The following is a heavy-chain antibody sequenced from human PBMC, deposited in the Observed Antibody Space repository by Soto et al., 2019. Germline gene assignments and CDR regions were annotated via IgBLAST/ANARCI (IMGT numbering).Heavy chain of an antibody. J-gene: IGHJ3*01. D-gene: IGHD4-4*01. CDR1: GFNFDDYA. CDR2: ISWSGANM. Sequence: QLVESGGGLVQPGRSLRLSCAASGFNFDDYAMHWVRQDPGKGLEWVSGISWSGANMAYEDSVKGRFITSRDNVKNSLYLQMNSLRIEDTALYHCVKVSYSSLTTLGSAFDVWGQGTMVTVS. V-gene: IGHV3-9*01. CDR3: VKVSYSSLTTLGSAFDV.